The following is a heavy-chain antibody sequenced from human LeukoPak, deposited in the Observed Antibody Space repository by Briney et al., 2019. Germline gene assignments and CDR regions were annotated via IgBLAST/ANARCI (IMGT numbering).Heavy chain of an antibody. V-gene: IGHV4-34*01. CDR1: GGSFSGYY. D-gene: IGHD3-10*01. Sequence: SETLSLTCAVYGGSFSGYYWSWIRQPPGKGLEWIGEINHSGSTNYNPSLKSRVTISVDTSKNQFSLKLSSVTAADTAVYYCARERITMVRGVIGVLNYYYMDVWGKGTTVTISS. CDR2: INHSGST. J-gene: IGHJ6*03. CDR3: ARERITMVRGVIGVLNYYYMDV.